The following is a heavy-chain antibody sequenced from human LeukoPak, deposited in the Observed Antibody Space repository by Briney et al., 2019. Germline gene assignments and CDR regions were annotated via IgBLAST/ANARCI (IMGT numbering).Heavy chain of an antibody. CDR2: ISGSGGST. CDR1: GFTFSSYG. V-gene: IGHV3-23*01. Sequence: GGSLRLSCAASGFTFSSYGMHWVRQAPGKGLEWVSGISGSGGSTYYADSVKGRFTISRDNSRNTLYLQMNSPRAEDTAVYYCAILPGYSSGWYEVNYWGQGTLVTVSS. D-gene: IGHD6-13*01. J-gene: IGHJ4*02. CDR3: AILPGYSSGWYEVNY.